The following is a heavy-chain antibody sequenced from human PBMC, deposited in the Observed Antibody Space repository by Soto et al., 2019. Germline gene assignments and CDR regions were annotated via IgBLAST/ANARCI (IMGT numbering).Heavy chain of an antibody. CDR2: IYYSGST. V-gene: IGHV4-31*03. J-gene: IGHJ4*02. CDR1: GGSISSGGYY. D-gene: IGHD5-12*01. CDR3: ARARDGYNIL. Sequence: TLSLPFTVSGGSISSGGYYWSLIRQHPGKGLEWIGYIYYSGSTYYNPSLKSRVTISVDTSKNQFSLKLSSVTAADTAVYYCARARDGYNILWGQGTLVTVSS.